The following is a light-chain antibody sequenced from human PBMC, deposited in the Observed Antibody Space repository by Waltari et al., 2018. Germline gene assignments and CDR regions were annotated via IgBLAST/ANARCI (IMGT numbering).Light chain of an antibody. CDR2: GNS. V-gene: IGLV1-40*01. J-gene: IGLJ3*02. CDR1: SSNIGAGYD. CDR3: QSYDSSLSGSGV. Sequence: QSVLTQPPSVSGAPGQRVTISCTGSSSNIGAGYDVHWYQQLPGTAPKLLIYGNSNRPSGVPDRFSGSKSGTSASLDIAGLQAEDEADYYCQSYDSSLSGSGVFGGGTKLTFL.